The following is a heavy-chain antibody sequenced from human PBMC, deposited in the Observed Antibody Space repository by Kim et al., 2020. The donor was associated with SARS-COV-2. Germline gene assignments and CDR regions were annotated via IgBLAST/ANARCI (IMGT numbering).Heavy chain of an antibody. CDR3: ARQGIGLYYYGVDV. V-gene: IGHV5-51*01. J-gene: IGHJ6*02. Sequence: PSFQGQVTISADKSISTAYLQWSSLKASDTAMYYCARQGIGLYYYGVDVWGQGTTVTVSS. D-gene: IGHD2-21*01.